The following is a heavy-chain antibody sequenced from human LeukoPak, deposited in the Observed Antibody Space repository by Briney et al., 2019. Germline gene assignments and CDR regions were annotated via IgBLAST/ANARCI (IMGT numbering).Heavy chain of an antibody. D-gene: IGHD4-17*01. Sequence: GASVKVSCKASGGTFSSYAISWVRQAPGQGLEWMGRIIPILGIANYAQKFQGRVTITADKSTSTAYMELSSLRSEDTAVYYCASPKDDYGGYLLDYWGQGTLVTVSS. CDR2: IIPILGIA. V-gene: IGHV1-69*04. J-gene: IGHJ4*02. CDR3: ASPKDDYGGYLLDY. CDR1: GGTFSSYA.